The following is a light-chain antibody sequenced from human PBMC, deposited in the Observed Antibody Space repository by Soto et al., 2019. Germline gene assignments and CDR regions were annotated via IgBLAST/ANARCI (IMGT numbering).Light chain of an antibody. Sequence: EIVITQSPATLSVSPGERATLSCRASQSVGSNLAWYQQQPGQAPRLLIYGASTRATGIPARFTGSGSGTDFPLTISSLQSEDLAVFYCQQYDYWPPYTFGQGTKLEIK. CDR1: QSVGSN. J-gene: IGKJ2*01. CDR3: QQYDYWPPYT. V-gene: IGKV3D-15*01. CDR2: GAS.